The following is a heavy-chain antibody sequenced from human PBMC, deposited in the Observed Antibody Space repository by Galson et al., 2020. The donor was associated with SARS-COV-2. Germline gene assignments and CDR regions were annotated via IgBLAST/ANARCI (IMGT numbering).Heavy chain of an antibody. J-gene: IGHJ4*02. CDR2: IYYSGRT. D-gene: IGHD3-10*01. CDR1: GGSISSGGYY. Sequence: TLSLTCTVSGGSISSGGYYWSWIRQLPGKGLEWIGYIYYSGRTYYNPSLKSRVTISVDTSKNQFSLKLSSVTAADTAVYYCAKGPKYYYGSGNYYPYYFDYWGQGTLVTVSS. CDR3: AKGPKYYYGSGNYYPYYFDY. V-gene: IGHV4-31*03.